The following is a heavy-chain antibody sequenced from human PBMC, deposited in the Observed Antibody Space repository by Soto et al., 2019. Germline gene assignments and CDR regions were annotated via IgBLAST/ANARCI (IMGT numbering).Heavy chain of an antibody. V-gene: IGHV4-59*01. CDR3: ARVFSDSSSFFDP. CDR1: GASITQYY. Sequence: SETLSLTCTVSGASITQYYWNWIRQSPGKGLEWIVSVSSNGSTVYNPSLTSRVTVSLDTSKNQFSLTLNSVTAADTAVYYCARVFSDSSSFFDPWGQGTLVTVSS. J-gene: IGHJ5*02. CDR2: VSSNGST. D-gene: IGHD6-13*01.